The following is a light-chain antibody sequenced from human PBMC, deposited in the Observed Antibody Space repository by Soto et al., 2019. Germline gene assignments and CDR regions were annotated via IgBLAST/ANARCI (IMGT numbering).Light chain of an antibody. CDR3: AAWDDSLSGPHVV. Sequence: QSVLTQPPSASGTPGQRVTISCSGGSSNIGKNGVNWYQQLPGAAPRLLIYNSNQRPSGVPDRFSGSKSGTSASLAISGLRSEDEADYYCAAWDDSLSGPHVVFGGGTQLTVL. V-gene: IGLV1-47*02. J-gene: IGLJ2*01. CDR1: SSNIGKNG. CDR2: NSN.